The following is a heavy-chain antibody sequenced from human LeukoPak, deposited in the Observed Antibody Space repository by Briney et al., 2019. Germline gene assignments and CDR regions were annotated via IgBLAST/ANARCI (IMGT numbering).Heavy chain of an antibody. CDR1: GFTVSSNY. J-gene: IGHJ4*02. CDR2: IYSGGST. CDR3: ARDRDSYGYDY. D-gene: IGHD5-18*01. Sequence: GGSLRLSCAASGFTVSSNYMSWVRQAPGKGLEWVSVIYSGGSTYYADSAKGRFTISRDNSKNTLYLQMNSLRAEDTAVYYCARDRDSYGYDYWGQGTLVTVSS. V-gene: IGHV3-66*01.